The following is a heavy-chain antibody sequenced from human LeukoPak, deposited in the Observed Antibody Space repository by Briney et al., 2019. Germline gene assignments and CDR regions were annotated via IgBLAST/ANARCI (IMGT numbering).Heavy chain of an antibody. D-gene: IGHD6-13*01. CDR3: ARGSNWYYFDY. Sequence: SETLSLTCAVSGGSTSSGGNYWSWIRQHPGTGLEWIGYFYYSGSTYYNPSLKSRVTISVDTSKNQLSLKLSSVTAADTAVYYCARGSNWYYFDYWGQGTLVTVSS. J-gene: IGHJ4*02. V-gene: IGHV4-31*11. CDR2: FYYSGST. CDR1: GGSTSSGGNY.